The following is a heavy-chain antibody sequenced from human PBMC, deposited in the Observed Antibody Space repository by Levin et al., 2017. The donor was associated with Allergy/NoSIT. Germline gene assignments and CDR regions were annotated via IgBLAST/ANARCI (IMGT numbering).Heavy chain of an antibody. CDR3: ARGGRSGTFDF. J-gene: IGHJ4*02. Sequence: LSLTCAASGFTFTTFWMTWVRQAPGKGLEWVATINQDGSEKNYVGSVKGRFTISRDYANNSVYLQMNSLRVEDTAIYYCARGGRSGTFDFWGQGNLVTVSS. CDR1: GFTFTTFW. CDR2: INQDGSEK. V-gene: IGHV3-7*01. D-gene: IGHD1-26*01.